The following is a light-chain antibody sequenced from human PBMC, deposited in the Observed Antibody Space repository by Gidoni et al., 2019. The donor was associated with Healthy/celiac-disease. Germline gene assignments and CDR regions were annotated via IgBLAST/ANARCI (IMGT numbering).Light chain of an antibody. V-gene: IGKV3-11*01. Sequence: EIVLTLSPATLSLSPGERATLSCRASQSVSSYLAWYQQKPGQDPRLLIYDASNRATSIPARFSGSGAGTDFTLTISSLEPEDFAVYYCQQRSNWPPWTFGQGTKVEIK. J-gene: IGKJ1*01. CDR3: QQRSNWPPWT. CDR1: QSVSSY. CDR2: DAS.